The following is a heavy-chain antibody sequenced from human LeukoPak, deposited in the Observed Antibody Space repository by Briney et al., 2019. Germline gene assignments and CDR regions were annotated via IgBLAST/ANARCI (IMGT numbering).Heavy chain of an antibody. CDR1: GGSITHYY. CDR3: ARRGAHTAQI. J-gene: IGHJ3*02. Sequence: PSETLSLTCTVSGGSITHYYWTWRRQPPGKTLEWIGYSYYSGSTNYNPSLKSRVTISIDTSKNQISLKLNSVTAADTAMYYCARRGAHTAQIWGQGTMVTVSS. V-gene: IGHV4-59*08. CDR2: SYYSGST. D-gene: IGHD5-18*01.